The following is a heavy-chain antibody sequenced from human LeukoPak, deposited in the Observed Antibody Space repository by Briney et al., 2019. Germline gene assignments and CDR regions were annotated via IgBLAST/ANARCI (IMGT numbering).Heavy chain of an antibody. CDR3: ARSESASHNHYLDY. J-gene: IGHJ4*02. D-gene: IGHD5-24*01. Sequence: GGSLRLSCAASGFTVSSNYMSWVRQAPGKGLEWVSVIYSGGSTYYADSVKGRFTISRDNSKNTLYLQMNSLRAEDTAVYYCARSESASHNHYLDYWGQGTLVTVSS. CDR1: GFTVSSNY. CDR2: IYSGGST. V-gene: IGHV3-53*01.